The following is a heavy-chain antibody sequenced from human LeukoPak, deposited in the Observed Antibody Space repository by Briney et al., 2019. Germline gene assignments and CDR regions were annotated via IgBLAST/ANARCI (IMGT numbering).Heavy chain of an antibody. Sequence: PGGSLRLSCAASGFTFSDYYMSWIRQAPGKGLEWVSYISSSSSYTNYADSVKGRFTISRDNSKNSLYLQMTSLRPEDTALYYCTKDTGGRRGLFDYWGQGALVTVSS. CDR3: TKDTGGRRGLFDY. CDR2: ISSSSSYT. V-gene: IGHV3-11*05. J-gene: IGHJ4*02. D-gene: IGHD3-16*01. CDR1: GFTFSDYY.